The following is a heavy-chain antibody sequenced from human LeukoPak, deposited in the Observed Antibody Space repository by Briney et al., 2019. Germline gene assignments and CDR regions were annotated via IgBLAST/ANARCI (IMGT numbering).Heavy chain of an antibody. V-gene: IGHV1-18*01. CDR2: ISAYNGSA. CDR3: ARISMDSSGRRGSFDY. J-gene: IGHJ4*02. CDR1: GYTFTSNG. D-gene: IGHD6-19*01. Sequence: ASVKLSFTASGYTFTSNGISWVRKAQGQGHERMGWISAYNGSANYAQKLQGRVTMTTEASTSTAYMELRRLRSDDTAVYYCARISMDSSGRRGSFDYWGQGTLVTVSS.